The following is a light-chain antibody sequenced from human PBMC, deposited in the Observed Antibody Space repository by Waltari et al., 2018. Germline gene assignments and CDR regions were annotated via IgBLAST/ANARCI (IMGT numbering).Light chain of an antibody. CDR2: KAS. CDR3: QQYKSYAT. Sequence: DIQMTQSPSTLSASVGDRVTITCRASQSISSWLAWYQQKPGKAPKLLIYKASSLESGVPSRFSGSESGTEFTLTISSLQPDDFATYYCQQYKSYATFGQGTKVEIK. J-gene: IGKJ1*01. V-gene: IGKV1-5*03. CDR1: QSISSW.